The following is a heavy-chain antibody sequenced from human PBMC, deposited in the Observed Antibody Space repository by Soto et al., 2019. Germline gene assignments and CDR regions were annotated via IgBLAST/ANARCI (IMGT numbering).Heavy chain of an antibody. Sequence: SVKVSCKASGGTFSSYAISWVRQAPGQGLEWMGGIIPIFGTANYAQKFQGRVTITADESTSTAYMELSSLRSEDTAVYYCARKCSGGSCHFDYWGQGTLVTVSS. CDR1: GGTFSSYA. CDR3: ARKCSGGSCHFDY. CDR2: IIPIFGTA. D-gene: IGHD2-15*01. J-gene: IGHJ4*02. V-gene: IGHV1-69*13.